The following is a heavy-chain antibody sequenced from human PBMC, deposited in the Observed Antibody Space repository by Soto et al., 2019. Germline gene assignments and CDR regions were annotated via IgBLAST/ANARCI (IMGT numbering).Heavy chain of an antibody. CDR3: TTYDYILGSDRYRWAY. Sequence: GGSLRLSCAASGFTFSNARMSWVRQAPGKGLEWVARIKSKIDGGTTDHAAPVKGRFTISRDDSKNTLYLQMNSLETEDTAAYYCTTYDYILGSDRYRWAYWGQGALVTVSS. V-gene: IGHV3-15*01. CDR2: IKSKIDGGTT. D-gene: IGHD3-16*02. J-gene: IGHJ4*02. CDR1: GFTFSNAR.